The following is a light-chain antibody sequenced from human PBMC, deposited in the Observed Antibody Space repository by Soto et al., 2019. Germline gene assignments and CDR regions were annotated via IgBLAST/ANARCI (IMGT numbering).Light chain of an antibody. CDR2: EVT. J-gene: IGLJ2*01. CDR1: SSDVGGYND. CDR3: SSYAGSNNLGVV. V-gene: IGLV2-8*01. Sequence: QSSLTQPPSASGSPGQSVAISCTGTSSDVGGYNDVSWYQQHPGKAPKLMIYEVTKRPSGVPDRFSGSKSGNTASLPVSGLQADDEADYYCSSYAGSNNLGVVFGGGTKLTVL.